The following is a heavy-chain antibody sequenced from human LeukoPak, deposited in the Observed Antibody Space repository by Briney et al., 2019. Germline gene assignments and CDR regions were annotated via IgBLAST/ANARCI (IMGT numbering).Heavy chain of an antibody. D-gene: IGHD6-19*01. CDR1: GFIFSSSD. J-gene: IGHJ4*02. CDR2: IRNDGSDK. V-gene: IGHV3-30*02. Sequence: GGSLRLSCVTSGFIFSSSDMHWVRQAPGKGLEWVAFIRNDGSDKYYVDSVEGRFTISRDNSKNTVYLHMNSLRADDTAVYYCVKDRKQWLVYFDDWGQGTLATVSS. CDR3: VKDRKQWLVYFDD.